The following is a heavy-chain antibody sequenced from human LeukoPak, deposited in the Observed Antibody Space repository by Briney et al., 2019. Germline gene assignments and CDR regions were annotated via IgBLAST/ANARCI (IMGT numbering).Heavy chain of an antibody. CDR3: ARAGFYYDSSGYEYYFDY. D-gene: IGHD3-22*01. J-gene: IGHJ4*02. V-gene: IGHV4-39*07. CDR1: GGSISSRPYY. Sequence: SETLSLTCTVSGGSISSRPYYWGWVRQPPGKGLEWIGTISYSGTTYYNPSLKSRVTISLDTSKNQFSLKLSSVTAADTAIYYCARAGFYYDSSGYEYYFDYWGQGTLVTVSS. CDR2: ISYSGTT.